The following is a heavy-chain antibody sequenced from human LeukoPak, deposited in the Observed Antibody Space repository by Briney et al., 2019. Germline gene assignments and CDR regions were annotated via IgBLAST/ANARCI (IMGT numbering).Heavy chain of an antibody. CDR1: GFTVSSNY. J-gene: IGHJ4*02. Sequence: GGSLRLSCAASGFTVSSNYMSWVRQAPGKGLEWVSVIYSGGRTYYADSVKGRFTISRDNSKNTLYLQMNSLRAEDTAVYYCASIEDYYDSSGYPYWGQGTLVTVSS. CDR3: ASIEDYYDSSGYPY. D-gene: IGHD3-22*01. V-gene: IGHV3-66*01. CDR2: IYSGGRT.